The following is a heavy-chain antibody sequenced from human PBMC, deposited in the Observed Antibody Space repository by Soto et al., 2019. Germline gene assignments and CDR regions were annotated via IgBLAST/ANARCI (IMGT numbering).Heavy chain of an antibody. D-gene: IGHD2-15*01. V-gene: IGHV3-11*01. CDR2: ITSSSSTI. CDR1: GLSFSDYY. J-gene: IGHJ4*02. Sequence: QVELVESGGGLVKPGGSLRLSCAASGLSFSDYYMSWIRQAPGKGLEWIAYITSSSSTICYADAVKGRFTISRNDAKNSLYLHLDSLRAEDTAVYYCATLFRSSNFIYWGQGTLVTVSS. CDR3: ATLFRSSNFIY.